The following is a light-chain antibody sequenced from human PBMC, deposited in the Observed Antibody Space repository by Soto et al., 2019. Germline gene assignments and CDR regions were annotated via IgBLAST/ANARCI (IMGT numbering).Light chain of an antibody. CDR2: EVS. Sequence: QSALTQPASVSGSPGQSITISCTGTSSDVGSYNLVSWYQQHPGKAPKLMIYEVSKRPSGVSNRFSGSKSGNTASLTISVLQAEDEADYYCCAYAGSTPLYVFGTGTKVTVL. CDR1: SSDVGSYNL. V-gene: IGLV2-23*02. CDR3: CAYAGSTPLYV. J-gene: IGLJ1*01.